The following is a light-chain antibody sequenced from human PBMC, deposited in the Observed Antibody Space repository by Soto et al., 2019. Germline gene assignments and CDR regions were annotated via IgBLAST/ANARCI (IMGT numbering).Light chain of an antibody. J-gene: IGLJ1*01. V-gene: IGLV1-44*01. CDR3: AAWDDSPNGYV. CDR2: SNN. Sequence: QSALTQPPSASGTPGQRVTISCSGSSSNIGSNTVNWYQQLPGTAPKLLIYSNNQRPSGVPDRFSDSKSGTSASLAISGLQSEDEADYYCAAWDDSPNGYVFGTGTKVTVL. CDR1: SSNIGSNT.